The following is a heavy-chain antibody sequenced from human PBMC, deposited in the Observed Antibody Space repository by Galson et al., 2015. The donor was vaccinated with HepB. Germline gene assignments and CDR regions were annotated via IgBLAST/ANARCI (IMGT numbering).Heavy chain of an antibody. Sequence: SEPLSLTCSVSGGSISSSTYYCSWIRQPPGKGLEWVGSINYSGSTYDNPSLKSRLTISVDTSKNQFSLKLSSVTAADTAVYYCAIYSTSSGCFDYWGRGTLVTVSS. V-gene: IGHV4-39*01. J-gene: IGHJ4*02. CDR1: GGSISSSTYY. CDR2: INYSGST. D-gene: IGHD6-6*01. CDR3: AIYSTSSGCFDY.